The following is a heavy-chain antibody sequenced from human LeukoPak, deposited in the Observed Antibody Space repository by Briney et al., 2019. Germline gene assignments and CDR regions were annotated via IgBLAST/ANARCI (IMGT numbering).Heavy chain of an antibody. D-gene: IGHD5-18*01. V-gene: IGHV4-4*02. CDR3: ARDLKGDTAMAPARYYYYGMDV. CDR2: IYHSGST. J-gene: IGHJ6*04. CDR1: GGSISSSNW. Sequence: SGTLSLTCAVSGGSISSSNWWSWVRQPPGKGLEWIGEIYHSGSTNYNPSLKGRVTISVDKSKNQFSLKLSSVTAADTAVYYCARDLKGDTAMAPARYYYYGMDVWGKGTTVTVSS.